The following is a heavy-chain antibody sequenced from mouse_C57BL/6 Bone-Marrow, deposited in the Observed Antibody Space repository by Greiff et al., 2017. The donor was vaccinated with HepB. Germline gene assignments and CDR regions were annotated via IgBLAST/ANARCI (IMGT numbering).Heavy chain of an antibody. CDR1: GFTFSDYG. CDR3: ARPGITTVVAPYFDY. J-gene: IGHJ2*01. D-gene: IGHD1-1*01. Sequence: EVKLVESGEGLVKPGGSLKLSCAASGFTFSDYGMHWVRQAPEKGLEWVAYISSGSSTIYYADTVKGRFTISRDNAKNTLFLQMTSLRSEDTAMYYCARPGITTVVAPYFDYWGQGTTLTVSS. CDR2: ISSGSSTI. V-gene: IGHV5-17*01.